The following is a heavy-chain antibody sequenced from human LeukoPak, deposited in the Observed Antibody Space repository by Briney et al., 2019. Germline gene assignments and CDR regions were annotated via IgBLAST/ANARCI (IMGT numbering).Heavy chain of an antibody. Sequence: GGSLRLSCAASGFTFSSYAMHWVRQAPGKGLEWVAVISYDGSNKYYADSVKGRFTISRDNSKNTLYLQMNSLRAEDTAVYYCARDEGSSSCPGSYWGQGTLVTVSS. D-gene: IGHD6-13*01. V-gene: IGHV3-30-3*01. CDR2: ISYDGSNK. CDR3: ARDEGSSSCPGSY. J-gene: IGHJ4*02. CDR1: GFTFSSYA.